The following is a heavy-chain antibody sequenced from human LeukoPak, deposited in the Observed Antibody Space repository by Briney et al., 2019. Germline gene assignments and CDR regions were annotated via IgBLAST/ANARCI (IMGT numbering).Heavy chain of an antibody. CDR1: GFTVSSSY. D-gene: IGHD1-26*01. CDR3: ARGHIGTYHYFDY. V-gene: IGHV3-53*01. CDR2: IYSGGTT. Sequence: GGSLRLSCAASGFTVSSSYMSWVRQAPEKGLEWVSVIYSGGTTYYADSVKGRFTISRDNSMDALYLQMNSLRAEDTALYYCARGHIGTYHYFDYWGQGTLVTVSS. J-gene: IGHJ4*02.